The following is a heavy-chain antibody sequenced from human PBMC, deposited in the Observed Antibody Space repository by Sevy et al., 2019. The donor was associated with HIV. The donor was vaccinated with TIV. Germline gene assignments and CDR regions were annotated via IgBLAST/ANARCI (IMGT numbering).Heavy chain of an antibody. J-gene: IGHJ6*02. CDR2: IIPIIGTG. CDR3: ARDLMVRGVPPYYGMDV. D-gene: IGHD3-10*01. Sequence: ASVKVSCKASGGTFRSYAISWVRQAPGQGLEWMGGIIPIIGTGNCAQKFQGRVTIIADESTTTAYMELSSLRSEDTAVYYCARDLMVRGVPPYYGMDVWGQGTTVTVSS. CDR1: GGTFRSYA. V-gene: IGHV1-69*13.